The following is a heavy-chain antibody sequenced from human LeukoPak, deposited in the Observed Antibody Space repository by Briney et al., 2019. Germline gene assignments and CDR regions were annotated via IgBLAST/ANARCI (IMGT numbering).Heavy chain of an antibody. CDR3: AKQSGRALAYHMDV. J-gene: IGHJ6*02. CDR1: GFTFSSYA. CDR2: ITTSGSST. D-gene: IGHD3-3*02. Sequence: PGGSLRLSCAASGFTFSSYAMSWVRQAPGRGLEWVSTITTSGSSTYYADSVKGRFTISRDNTKNTLYLQMNSLRAEDTAIYYCAKQSGRALAYHMDVWGQGTTVTVSS. V-gene: IGHV3-23*01.